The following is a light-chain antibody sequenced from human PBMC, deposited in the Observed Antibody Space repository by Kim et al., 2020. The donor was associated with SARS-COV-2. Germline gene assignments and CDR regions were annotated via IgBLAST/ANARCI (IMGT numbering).Light chain of an antibody. CDR2: ATS. CDR3: QQYAGSPQT. V-gene: IGKV3-20*01. J-gene: IGKJ1*01. Sequence: SPGERATLSCGASQSVGYIYLAWYQQKPGQTPRLLIYATSSRATGIPDRFSGSGSGTDFTLTISRLEPEDSAMYYCQQYAGSPQTFGQGTKVDIK. CDR1: QSVGYIY.